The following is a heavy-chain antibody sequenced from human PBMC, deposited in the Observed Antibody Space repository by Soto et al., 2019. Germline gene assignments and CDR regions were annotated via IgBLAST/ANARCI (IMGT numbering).Heavy chain of an antibody. Sequence: GESLKISCKGSGYSFTSYWIGWVRQMPGKGLEWMGIIYPGDSDTRYSPSFQGQVTISGDKSISTAYLQWSSLKASDTAMYYCARRQHYDFWSGYLPSRKDRGNYGMDVWGQGTTVTVSS. V-gene: IGHV5-51*01. J-gene: IGHJ6*02. CDR3: ARRQHYDFWSGYLPSRKDRGNYGMDV. CDR1: GYSFTSYW. D-gene: IGHD3-3*01. CDR2: IYPGDSDT.